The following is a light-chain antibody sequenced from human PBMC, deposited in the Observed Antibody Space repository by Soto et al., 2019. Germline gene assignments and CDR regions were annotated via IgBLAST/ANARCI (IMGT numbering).Light chain of an antibody. V-gene: IGKV1-39*01. J-gene: IGKJ1*01. CDR2: AAS. CDR3: QQNYRATPWT. Sequence: DIQMTQSPSSLSASVGDRITITCRASQSISRYLNWYQHKPGKAPKLLINAASSLGRGVPSRFSGGGSGTDFTLNISSLQPDDFATYYCQQNYRATPWTFGQGTKVEVK. CDR1: QSISRY.